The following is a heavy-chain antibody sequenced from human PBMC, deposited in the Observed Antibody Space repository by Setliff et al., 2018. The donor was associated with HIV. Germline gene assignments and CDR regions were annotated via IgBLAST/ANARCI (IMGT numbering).Heavy chain of an antibody. Sequence: PSETLSLTCTVSGDSISSSRSFWGWIRQSPGKGLEWIGSIYFSGSVFYNPSLNSRVIISIDTSRNQFSLELSSVTGADTAVYYCARVSSVIELQGGDYFDSWGQGLLVTVSS. D-gene: IGHD1-7*01. V-gene: IGHV4-39*07. CDR2: IYFSGSV. CDR3: ARVSSVIELQGGDYFDS. CDR1: GDSISSSRSF. J-gene: IGHJ4*02.